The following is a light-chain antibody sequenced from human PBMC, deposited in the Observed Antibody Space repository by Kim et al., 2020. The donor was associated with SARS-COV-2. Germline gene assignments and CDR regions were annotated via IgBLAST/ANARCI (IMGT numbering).Light chain of an antibody. J-gene: IGLJ2*01. CDR3: NSWDSSGDRVV. V-gene: IGLV3-19*01. CDR1: SLRPAL. Sequence: AWGQTVRITCQADSLRPALASWFQQRPGQAPKLFIYDKNHRPSGIADRFSGSSSGNTASLTITGAQAEDEAVYYCNSWDSSGDRVVFGGGTQLTVL. CDR2: DKN.